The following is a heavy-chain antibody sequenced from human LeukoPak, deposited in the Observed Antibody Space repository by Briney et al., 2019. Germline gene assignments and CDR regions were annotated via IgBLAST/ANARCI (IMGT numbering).Heavy chain of an antibody. CDR3: AKIGYCSSASCLGDTFEI. CDR2: IRNDGSNK. D-gene: IGHD2-2*01. V-gene: IGHV3-30*02. CDR1: GFIFSNYG. J-gene: IGHJ3*02. Sequence: GGSLRLSCAASGFIFSNYGMHWVRQAPGKGLEWVAFIRNDGSNKYYVDSVKGRFIISRDNSKNTLYLQMNSLRPEDTAVYYCAKIGYCSSASCLGDTFEIWGQGTMVTVSS.